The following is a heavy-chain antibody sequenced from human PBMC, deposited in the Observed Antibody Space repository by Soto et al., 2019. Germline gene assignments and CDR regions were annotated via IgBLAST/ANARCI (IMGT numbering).Heavy chain of an antibody. J-gene: IGHJ3*01. CDR3: ARRLIDTWNQGHAFDF. CDR1: GGSVSSGNYF. CDR2: ISYNGDT. Sequence: QLQLQESGPGLVKPAETLSLKCAVSGGSVSSGNYFWGWIRQPPGKGLEWIGTISYNGDTYYSPSLKIRVTMSVDTAQNQFSLRLTSVTAADTAVYYCARRLIDTWNQGHAFDFWGQGTLVTVSA. D-gene: IGHD1-20*01. V-gene: IGHV4-39*01.